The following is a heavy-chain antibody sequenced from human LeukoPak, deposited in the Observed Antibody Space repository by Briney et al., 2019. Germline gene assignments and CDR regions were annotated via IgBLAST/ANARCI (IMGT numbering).Heavy chain of an antibody. J-gene: IGHJ5*02. D-gene: IGHD2-15*01. Sequence: GGSLRLSCAASGFTFSSYSMSWVRQAPGKRLEWVSVISGDGSTTYYADSVKGRFTISRDNSKNTVYLQMNSLRAEDTAVYHCTKGGWHNWFDPWGQGSLVAVSS. CDR1: GFTFSSYS. CDR2: ISGDGSTT. CDR3: TKGGWHNWFDP. V-gene: IGHV3-23*01.